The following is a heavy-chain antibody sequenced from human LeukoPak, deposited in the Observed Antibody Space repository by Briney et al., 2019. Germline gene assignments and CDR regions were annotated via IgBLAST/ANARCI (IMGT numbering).Heavy chain of an antibody. J-gene: IGHJ4*02. V-gene: IGHV3-7*03. D-gene: IGHD1-14*01. CDR2: INQDGSKK. CDR1: GFTFNNNL. CDR3: ARITWYRLDY. Sequence: GGSLRLSCTTSGFTFNNNLMTWVREAPGKGLEWVAYINQDGSKKYYVESVKGRFTISRDNAKNSLYLQVNSLRAEDTALYYCARITWYRLDYWGQGTLVTVSS.